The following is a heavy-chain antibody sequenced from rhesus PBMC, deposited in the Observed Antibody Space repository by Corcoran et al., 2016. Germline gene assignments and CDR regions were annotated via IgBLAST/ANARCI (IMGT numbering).Heavy chain of an antibody. CDR1: GGSVSDYW. V-gene: IGHV4-160*01. D-gene: IGHD6-31*01. CDR2: ISSGGRT. CDR3: VRQFYSNGWYDGFDF. Sequence: QVHLQQWGEGPVKPSETLSLTCAVYGGSVSDYWWGWIRQPPGKGLEGIVPISSGGRTNYKPSLKSRVTIAIDTSKNQFSLKLTSVTAADTAVYYCVRQFYSNGWYDGFDFWGRGLRVTVSS. J-gene: IGHJ3*01.